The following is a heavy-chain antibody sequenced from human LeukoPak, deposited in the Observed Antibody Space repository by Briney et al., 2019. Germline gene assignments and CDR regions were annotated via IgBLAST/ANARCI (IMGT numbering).Heavy chain of an antibody. V-gene: IGHV4-4*07. CDR2: IYTSGST. Sequence: SETLSLTCTVSGGSISSYYWSWIRQPAGKGLEWIGRIYTSGSTNYNPSLKSRVTMSVDTFKNQFSLKLSSVTAADTAVYYCARDLGRGIAAAGAFDYWGQGTLVTVSS. CDR3: ARDLGRGIAAAGAFDY. CDR1: GGSISSYY. J-gene: IGHJ4*02. D-gene: IGHD6-13*01.